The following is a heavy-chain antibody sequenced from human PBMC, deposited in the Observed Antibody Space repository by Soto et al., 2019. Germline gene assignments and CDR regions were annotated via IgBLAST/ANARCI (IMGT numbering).Heavy chain of an antibody. D-gene: IGHD2-2*01. J-gene: IGHJ3*02. V-gene: IGHV1-3*01. Sequence: ASVKGSCKPSGYTFTCYAMHWVRQAPGQRLEWMGWISAGDGNTKYSQNFQGRVTITRVTSASTAYMELSSLRSEDTAVYYCARDRYCSSISCYGDAFDIWGQGTMVTVSS. CDR2: ISAGDGNT. CDR1: GYTFTCYA. CDR3: ARDRYCSSISCYGDAFDI.